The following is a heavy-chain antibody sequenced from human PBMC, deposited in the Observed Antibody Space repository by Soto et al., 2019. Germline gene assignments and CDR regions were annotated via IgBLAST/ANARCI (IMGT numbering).Heavy chain of an antibody. CDR1: GFTFSSYA. Sequence: EVQLLESGGGLVHPGGSLRLSCAASGFTFSSYAMRWVRQAPGKGLEWVSAISGSGGSTYYADSVKGRFTISRDNSKNTLYLQMNSLRAEDTAVYYCAKSGRVVVVVAATFDPWGQGTLVTVSS. CDR3: AKSGRVVVVVAATFDP. J-gene: IGHJ5*02. V-gene: IGHV3-23*01. D-gene: IGHD2-15*01. CDR2: ISGSGGST.